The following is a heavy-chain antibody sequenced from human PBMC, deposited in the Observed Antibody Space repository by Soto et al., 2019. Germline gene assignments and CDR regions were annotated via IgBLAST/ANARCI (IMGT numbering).Heavy chain of an antibody. CDR3: ATSYDTGFDP. D-gene: IGHD3-9*01. CDR1: GYPFIKYG. J-gene: IGHJ5*02. Sequence: QLQLVQSAAEVKKPGASVRVSCKAYGYPFIKYGISWIRQAPEQGLEWMGWIKVDSGYTNYAQKFQARVTMTADTSSDTAFVELRSLRLDDTDVYFCATSYDTGFDPWGQGTLVSVSS. V-gene: IGHV1-18*04. CDR2: IKVDSGYT.